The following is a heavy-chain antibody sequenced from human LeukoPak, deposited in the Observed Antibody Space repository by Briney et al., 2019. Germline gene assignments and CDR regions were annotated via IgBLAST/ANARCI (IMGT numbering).Heavy chain of an antibody. D-gene: IGHD2-2*01. Sequence: GASVKISCKASGCTFTNYYMHWVRQAPGQGLEWMGIMNPSGGTTTYAQKFQGRVTMTTDSSTSTAYMELRSLRSDDTAVYYCARGPIIDIVVIPAAADYYHMDVWGKGTTVTVSS. CDR1: GCTFTNYY. CDR2: MNPSGGTT. V-gene: IGHV1-46*01. J-gene: IGHJ6*03. CDR3: ARGPIIDIVVIPAAADYYHMDV.